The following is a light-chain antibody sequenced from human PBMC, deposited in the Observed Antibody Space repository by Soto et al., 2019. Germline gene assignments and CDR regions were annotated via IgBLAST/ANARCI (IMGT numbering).Light chain of an antibody. J-gene: IGLJ2*01. CDR1: SNDVGGYNH. CDR3: NSYRSSDSVV. Sequence: QSALTQPATVSGSPGQSITISCTGTSNDVGGYNHVSWYQQHPGKAPKLIIYEVSYRPSGVSNRFSGSKSGNTASLTISGLQAGDEADYYCNSYRSSDSVVFGGGTKLTVL. V-gene: IGLV2-14*01. CDR2: EVS.